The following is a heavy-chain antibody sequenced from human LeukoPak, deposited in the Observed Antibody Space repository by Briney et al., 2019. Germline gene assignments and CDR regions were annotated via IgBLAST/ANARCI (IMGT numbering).Heavy chain of an antibody. Sequence: GGSLRLSCAASGFTFSSYGMHWVRQAPGKGLEWVAFIRYDGSNKYYADSVKGRFTISRDNSKSTLYLQMNSLRAEDTAVYYCAKDRGAAGDDAFDIWGQGTLVTVSS. J-gene: IGHJ3*02. CDR1: GFTFSSYG. D-gene: IGHD3-10*01. V-gene: IGHV3-30*02. CDR2: IRYDGSNK. CDR3: AKDRGAAGDDAFDI.